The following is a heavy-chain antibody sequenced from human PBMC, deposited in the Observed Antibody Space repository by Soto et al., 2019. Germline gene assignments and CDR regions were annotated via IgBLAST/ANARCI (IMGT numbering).Heavy chain of an antibody. J-gene: IGHJ6*02. CDR3: AKDLYCSSTSCSTAYYYGMDV. CDR2: ISYDGSNK. V-gene: IGHV3-30*18. CDR1: GFTFSSYG. Sequence: QVQLVESGGGVVQPGRSLRLSCAASGFTFSSYGMHWVRQAPGKGLEWVAVISYDGSNKYYADSVKGRFTISRDNSKNTLYLQMNRLRAEETAVYYCAKDLYCSSTSCSTAYYYGMDVWGQGTTVTVSS. D-gene: IGHD2-2*01.